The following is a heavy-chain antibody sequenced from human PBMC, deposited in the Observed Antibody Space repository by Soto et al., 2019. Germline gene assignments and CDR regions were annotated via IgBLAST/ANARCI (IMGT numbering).Heavy chain of an antibody. D-gene: IGHD1-26*01. Sequence: GESLKISCEASGYSFTSYWIGWVRQMPGKGLEWMGIIHPGDSDTKYSPSFQGQVTISVDKSITTAYLQWSSLKASDTAMYYCATTPGPELAASWDYYCFSGMKVWGQGNTVTV. CDR3: ATTPGPELAASWDYYCFSGMKV. CDR2: IHPGDSDT. J-gene: IGHJ6*02. V-gene: IGHV5-51*01. CDR1: GYSFTSYW.